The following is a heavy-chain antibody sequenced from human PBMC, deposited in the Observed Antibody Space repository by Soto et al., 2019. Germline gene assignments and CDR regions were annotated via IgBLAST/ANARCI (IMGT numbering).Heavy chain of an antibody. CDR2: IIPIFGTA. Sequence: QVQLVQSGAEVKKPGASVKVSCKASGYTFTSYGISWVRQAPGQGLEWMGGIIPIFGTANYAQKFQGRVTITADKSTSTAYMELSSLRSEDTAVYYCASRRYYYDSSGYYVPLHYYGMDVWGQGTTVTVSS. J-gene: IGHJ6*02. V-gene: IGHV1-69*06. CDR3: ASRRYYYDSSGYYVPLHYYGMDV. CDR1: GYTFTSYG. D-gene: IGHD3-22*01.